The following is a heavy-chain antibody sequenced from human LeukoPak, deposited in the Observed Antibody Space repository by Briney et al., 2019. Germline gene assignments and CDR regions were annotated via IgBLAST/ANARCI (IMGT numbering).Heavy chain of an antibody. CDR3: ARYEGKYSSSSNHYYYYGMDV. V-gene: IGHV4-59*01. Sequence: SETLSLTCTVSGGSISSYYWSWIRQPPGKGLEWIGYIYYSGSTNYNPSLKSRVTIPVDTSKNQFSLKLSSVTAADTAVYYCARYEGKYSSSSNHYYYYGMDVWGQGTTVTVSS. CDR2: IYYSGST. D-gene: IGHD6-6*01. CDR1: GGSISSYY. J-gene: IGHJ6*02.